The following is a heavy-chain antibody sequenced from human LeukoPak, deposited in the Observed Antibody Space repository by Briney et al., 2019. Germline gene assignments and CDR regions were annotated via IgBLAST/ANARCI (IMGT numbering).Heavy chain of an antibody. Sequence: GGSLRLSCAASGFTVSSCYMSWVRQAPGKGLEWVSVLYSDGSTYYADSVKGRFTISRDNSKNTLHLQMNNLRAEDTAVYYCARAAYDSNGYTANHDYWGQGTLVAVSS. CDR2: LYSDGST. CDR3: ARAAYDSNGYTANHDY. J-gene: IGHJ4*02. D-gene: IGHD3-22*01. CDR1: GFTVSSCY. V-gene: IGHV3-53*01.